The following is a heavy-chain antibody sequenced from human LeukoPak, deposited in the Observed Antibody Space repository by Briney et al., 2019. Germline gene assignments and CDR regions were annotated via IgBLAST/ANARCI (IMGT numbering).Heavy chain of an antibody. CDR3: ARLSGSYNEGR. CDR1: GFTFSNYW. V-gene: IGHV3-74*01. Sequence: PGGSLRLSCAASGFTFSNYWMFLVRQAPGKGLMWVSHIDNDGSRTNYADSVKGRFTVARDNAKNTLYLQMDSLRADDTAVYYCARLSGSYNEGRWGQGTLVTVSS. CDR2: IDNDGSRT. D-gene: IGHD1-26*01. J-gene: IGHJ4*02.